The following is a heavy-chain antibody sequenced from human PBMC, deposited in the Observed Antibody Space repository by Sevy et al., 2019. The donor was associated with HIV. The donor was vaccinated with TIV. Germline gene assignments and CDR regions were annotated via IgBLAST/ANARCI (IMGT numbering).Heavy chain of an antibody. CDR3: ARDFGNSTNCHNWGYYGMDV. CDR1: GGSISSDIYY. D-gene: IGHD2-2*01. CDR2: IHYSGIT. J-gene: IGHJ6*02. V-gene: IGHV4-31*03. Sequence: SETLSLTCTVSGGSISSDIYYWTWIRQHPGKGLEWIGYIHYSGITSYNPSLKSRVTISVDTSKNQFSLKLSSVTAADTAVYFCARDFGNSTNCHNWGYYGMDVWGQGTTVTVSS.